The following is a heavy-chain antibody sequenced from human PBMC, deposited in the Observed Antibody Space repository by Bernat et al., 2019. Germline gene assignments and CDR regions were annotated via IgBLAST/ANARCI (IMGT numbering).Heavy chain of an antibody. CDR2: IYHSGST. Sequence: QVQLQESGQGLVKPSETLSLTCAVSGYSISSGYYWGWIRQPPGKGLEWIGSIYHSGSTYYNPSLKSRVTISVDTSKNQFSLKLSSVTAADTAVYYCARDQGSSWYKKYNWFDPWGQGTLVTVSS. J-gene: IGHJ5*02. CDR3: ARDQGSSWYKKYNWFDP. D-gene: IGHD6-13*01. CDR1: GYSISSGYY. V-gene: IGHV4-38-2*02.